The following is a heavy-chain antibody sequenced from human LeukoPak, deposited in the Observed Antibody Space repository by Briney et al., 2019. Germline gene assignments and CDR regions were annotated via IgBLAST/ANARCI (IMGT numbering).Heavy chain of an antibody. V-gene: IGHV3-23*01. CDR1: GFTFSSYG. Sequence: GGTLRLSCAASGFTFSSYGMSWVRQAPGKGLEWVSAISGSGGSTYYADSVKGRFTISRDNSKNTLYLQMNSLRAEDTAVYYCAKDRIGYDLGSKYFQHWGQGTLVTVSS. CDR3: AKDRIGYDLGSKYFQH. D-gene: IGHD5-12*01. J-gene: IGHJ1*01. CDR2: ISGSGGST.